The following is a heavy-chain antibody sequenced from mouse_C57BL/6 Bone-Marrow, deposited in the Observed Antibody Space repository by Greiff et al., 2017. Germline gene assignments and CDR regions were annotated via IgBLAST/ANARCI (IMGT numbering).Heavy chain of an antibody. J-gene: IGHJ2*01. Sequence: QVQLQQSGAELVRPGTSVKMSCKASGYTFTNYWIGWAKQRPGHGLEWIGDIYPGGGYTNYNEKFKGKATLTADKSSSTAYMQFSSLTSEDSAIYYCARGGTGGFDYWGQGTTRTVSS. D-gene: IGHD4-1*01. CDR2: IYPGGGYT. CDR1: GYTFTNYW. CDR3: ARGGTGGFDY. V-gene: IGHV1-63*01.